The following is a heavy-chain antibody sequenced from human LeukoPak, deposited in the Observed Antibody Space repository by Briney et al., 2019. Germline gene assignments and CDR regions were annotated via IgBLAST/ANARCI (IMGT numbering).Heavy chain of an antibody. J-gene: IGHJ4*02. Sequence: ASVKVSCKASSYTFTDYGISWVRQAPGQGLEWMGWISAYNGNTQYAQKFRGRITMTTDTSTSTAYMELRSLRSDDTAVYYCARGRIAVAGTSDYWGQGTLVTVSS. CDR1: SYTFTDYG. D-gene: IGHD6-19*01. CDR2: ISAYNGNT. V-gene: IGHV1-18*01. CDR3: ARGRIAVAGTSDY.